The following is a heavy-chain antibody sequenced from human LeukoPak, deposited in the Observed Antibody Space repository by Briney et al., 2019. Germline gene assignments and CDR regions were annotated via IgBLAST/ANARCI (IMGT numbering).Heavy chain of an antibody. CDR2: IYTSGST. J-gene: IGHJ4*02. V-gene: IGHV4-61*02. D-gene: IGHD3-3*01. CDR1: GGSISSGSYY. Sequence: PSETLSLTCTVSGGSISSGSYYWSWIRQPAGKGLEWIGRIYTSGSTHYNPSLKSRVTISVDTSKNQFSLKLSSVTAADTAVYYCARVVGVVIKRPKYFDYWGQGTLVTVSS. CDR3: ARVVGVVIKRPKYFDY.